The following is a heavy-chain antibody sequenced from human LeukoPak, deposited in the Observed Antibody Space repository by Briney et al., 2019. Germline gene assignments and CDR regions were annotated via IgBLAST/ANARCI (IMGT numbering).Heavy chain of an antibody. CDR2: INHSGST. V-gene: IGHV4-34*01. CDR3: ARIRWLQLEY. D-gene: IGHD5-24*01. J-gene: IGHJ4*02. Sequence: PSETLSLTCAVYGGPISGYYWSWIRQPPGKGLEWIGEINHSGSTNYNPSLKSRATISVDTSKNQFSLKLSSVTAADTAVYYCARIRWLQLEYWGQGTLVTVSS. CDR1: GGPISGYY.